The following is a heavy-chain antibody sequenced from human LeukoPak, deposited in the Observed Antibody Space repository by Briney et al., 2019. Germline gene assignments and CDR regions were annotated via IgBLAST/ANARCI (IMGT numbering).Heavy chain of an antibody. CDR3: ARAGDYYDSSGYYYYYYYMDV. Sequence: SETLSLTCTVSGGSISSYYWSWIRQPPGKGLEWIGYIYYSGSTNYNPSPKSRVTISVDTSKNQFSLKLSSVTAADTAVYYCARAGDYYDSSGYYYYYYYMDVWGKGTTVTVSS. CDR2: IYYSGST. D-gene: IGHD3-22*01. V-gene: IGHV4-59*01. CDR1: GGSISSYY. J-gene: IGHJ6*03.